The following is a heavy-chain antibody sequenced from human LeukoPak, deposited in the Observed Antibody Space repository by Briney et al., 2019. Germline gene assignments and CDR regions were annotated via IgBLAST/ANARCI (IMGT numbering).Heavy chain of an antibody. CDR2: ISYDGSNK. Sequence: GRSLRLSCAASGFTFSSYGMHWVRQAPGKGLEWVAVISYDGSNKYYADSVKGRFTISRDNSKSTLYLQMNSLRGDDTAVYYCAKDRMKWRVAAASIEYWGRGTLVTVST. D-gene: IGHD2-2*01. V-gene: IGHV3-30*18. CDR1: GFTFSSYG. CDR3: AKDRMKWRVAAASIEY. J-gene: IGHJ4*02.